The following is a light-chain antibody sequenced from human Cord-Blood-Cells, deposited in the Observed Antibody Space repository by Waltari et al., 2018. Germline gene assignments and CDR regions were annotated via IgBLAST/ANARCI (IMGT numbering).Light chain of an antibody. V-gene: IGKV1-39*01. J-gene: IGKJ5*01. CDR3: QQSYSTPIT. CDR1: QSISSY. CDR2: AAS. Sequence: DIQMTQSTSSLSASVGDRVTITCRASQSISSYLNWYQQKPGKAPKLLIYAASSLQIGVPSRFSGSGSGTDFTLTISSLQPEDFATYYCQQSYSTPITFGQGTRLEIK.